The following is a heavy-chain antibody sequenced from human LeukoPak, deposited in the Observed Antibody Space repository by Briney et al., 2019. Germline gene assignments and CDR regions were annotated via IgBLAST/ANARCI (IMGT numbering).Heavy chain of an antibody. CDR1: GFSFSSYG. CDR3: ARAEGSGWFYGMDV. D-gene: IGHD6-19*01. V-gene: IGHV3-30*02. Sequence: PGGSLRLSCAASGFSFSSYGMHWVRQAPGKGLEWVAFIRYDGSNKDYADSVKGRITISRDNSKNTLYLQMNSLRAEDTAVYYCARAEGSGWFYGMDVWGQGTTVTVSS. J-gene: IGHJ6*02. CDR2: IRYDGSNK.